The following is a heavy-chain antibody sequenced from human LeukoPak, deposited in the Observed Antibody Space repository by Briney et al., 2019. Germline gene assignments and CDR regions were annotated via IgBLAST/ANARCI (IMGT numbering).Heavy chain of an antibody. D-gene: IGHD3-22*01. V-gene: IGHV3-53*01. CDR3: ARAQYYYDSGAYGPDY. J-gene: IGHJ4*02. CDR2: LYGGDRT. Sequence: PGGSLRLSCAASGFDVSSNYMSWVRQAPGKGPEWVSVLYGGDRTYYADSVKGRFTISADKSSNTLYLQMNSLRAEDTAVYYCARAQYYYDSGAYGPDYWGQGTQVTASS. CDR1: GFDVSSNY.